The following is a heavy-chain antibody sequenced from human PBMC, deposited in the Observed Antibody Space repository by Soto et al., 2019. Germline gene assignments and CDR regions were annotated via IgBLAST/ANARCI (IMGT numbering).Heavy chain of an antibody. CDR1: GGSFSGYY. Sequence: SETLSLTCAAYGGSFSGYYWSWIRQPPGKGLEWIGEINHSGSTNYNPSLKSRVTISVDTSKNQFSLKLSSVTAADTAVYYCARQLEGSSGSITPYYGMDVWGQGTTVTVSS. CDR3: ARQLEGSSGSITPYYGMDV. CDR2: INHSGST. D-gene: IGHD3-22*01. J-gene: IGHJ6*02. V-gene: IGHV4-34*01.